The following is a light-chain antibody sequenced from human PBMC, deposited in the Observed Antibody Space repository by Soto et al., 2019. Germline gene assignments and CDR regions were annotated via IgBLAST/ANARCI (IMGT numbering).Light chain of an antibody. Sequence: EIVMTQSPATLSVSPGGRATLSCRASQSISSNLDWYRHRPGQAPRLLIYGASTRATCFPARFSGSGSGTEFTRTISSLQSEDFALYFCQQYHTWPYTFGQGTQLDIK. CDR2: GAS. V-gene: IGKV3-15*01. CDR1: QSISSN. J-gene: IGKJ2*01. CDR3: QQYHTWPYT.